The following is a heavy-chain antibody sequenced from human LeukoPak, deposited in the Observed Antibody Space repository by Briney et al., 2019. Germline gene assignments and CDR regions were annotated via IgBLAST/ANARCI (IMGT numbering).Heavy chain of an antibody. V-gene: IGHV1-18*01. CDR3: ARDRLNPGGACLDY. Sequence: ASVKVSCKASGYTFTSYGISWVRQAPGQGLEWMGWISAYNGNTNYAQKLQGRVTMTTDTSTSTAYMELRSLRSYDTAVYYCARDRLNPGGACLDYWGQGTLVTVSS. CDR1: GYTFTSYG. J-gene: IGHJ4*02. CDR2: ISAYNGNT. D-gene: IGHD1-1*01.